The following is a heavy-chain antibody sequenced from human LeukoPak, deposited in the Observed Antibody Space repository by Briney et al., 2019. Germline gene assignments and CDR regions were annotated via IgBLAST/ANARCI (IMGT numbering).Heavy chain of an antibody. V-gene: IGHV4-4*07. Sequence: PSETLSLTCTVPGASISSYHWSWIRQPAGKGLEWIGRIYTSGSTNYNPSLKSRVTMSLDPSKNQLSLKLSSVTAADTAVYFCARKDGDFWGQGTLVTVSS. CDR2: IYTSGST. CDR3: ARKDGDF. CDR1: GASISSYH. J-gene: IGHJ4*02.